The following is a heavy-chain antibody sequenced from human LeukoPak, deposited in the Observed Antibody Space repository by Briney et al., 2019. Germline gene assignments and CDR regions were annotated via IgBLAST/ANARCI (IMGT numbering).Heavy chain of an antibody. CDR2: ISAYNGNT. Sequence: SSVKVSCKASGYTFTSYGISWVRQAPRQGLEWMGWISAYNGNTNYAQKLQGRVTMTTDTSTSTAYMELRSLRSDDTAVYYCARDRTLSPYYYYYYMDVWGKGTTVTVSS. D-gene: IGHD3-16*01. CDR1: GYTFTSYG. J-gene: IGHJ6*03. V-gene: IGHV1-18*01. CDR3: ARDRTLSPYYYYYYMDV.